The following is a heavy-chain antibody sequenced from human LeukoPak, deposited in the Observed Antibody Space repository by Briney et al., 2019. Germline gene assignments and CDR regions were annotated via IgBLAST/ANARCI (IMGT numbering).Heavy chain of an antibody. CDR2: ISYDGSNK. CDR1: GFTFSSYG. CDR3: AKDKRPPALPRNYYGMDV. V-gene: IGHV3-30*18. D-gene: IGHD2-15*01. J-gene: IGHJ6*04. Sequence: GGSLRLSCAVSGFTFSSYGMHWVRQAPGKGLEWVAVISYDGSNKYYADSVKGRFTISRDNSKNTLYLQMNSLRAEDTAVYYCAKDKRPPALPRNYYGMDVWGKGTTVTVSS.